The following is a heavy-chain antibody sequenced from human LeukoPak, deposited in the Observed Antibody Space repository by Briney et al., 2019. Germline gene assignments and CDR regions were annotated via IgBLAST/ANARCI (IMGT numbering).Heavy chain of an antibody. D-gene: IGHD3-22*01. V-gene: IGHV4-4*02. CDR1: GDSIISNNW. Sequence: SETLSLTCAVSGDSIISNNWWNWVRQSLGKGLEWIGQIWHDGSTAYNPSLKSRVTISVDTSKNQFSLKLSSVTAADTAVYYCARTKRHQRTYYYDSSGSYATAFDIWGQGTMVTVSS. CDR3: ARTKRHQRTYYYDSSGSYATAFDI. CDR2: IWHDGST. J-gene: IGHJ3*02.